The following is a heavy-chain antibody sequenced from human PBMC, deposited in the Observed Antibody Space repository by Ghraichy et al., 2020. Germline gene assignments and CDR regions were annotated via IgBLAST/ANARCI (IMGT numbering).Heavy chain of an antibody. J-gene: IGHJ3*01. D-gene: IGHD3-16*01. CDR1: GFPFDRHY. CDR2: IKQHGGEQ. V-gene: IGHV3-7*03. CDR3: VRESVVVDPDVMDDAFDF. Sequence: GGSLRLSCAASGFPFDRHYMSWVRQAPGKGLEWVANIKQHGGEQFYVDSVKGRFTISRDNAKNLVYLQMNSLRREDTAVYYCVRESVVVDPDVMDDAFDFWGQGTMVNGSS.